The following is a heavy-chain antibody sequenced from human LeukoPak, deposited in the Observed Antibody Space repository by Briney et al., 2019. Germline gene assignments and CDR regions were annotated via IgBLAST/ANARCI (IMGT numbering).Heavy chain of an antibody. Sequence: SETLSLTCTVSGGSISSYYWSWIRQPPGKGLEWIGYIYYSGSTNYNPSLKSRVTISVDTSKNQFSLKLSSVTAADTAVYYCAGGIAVAGILSWGQGTLVTVSS. V-gene: IGHV4-59*01. CDR3: AGGIAVAGILS. CDR1: GGSISSYY. J-gene: IGHJ5*02. D-gene: IGHD6-19*01. CDR2: IYYSGST.